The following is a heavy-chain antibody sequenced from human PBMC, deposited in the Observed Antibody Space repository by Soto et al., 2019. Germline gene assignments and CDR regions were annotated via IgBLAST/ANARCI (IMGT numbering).Heavy chain of an antibody. Sequence: QVQLVQSGAEVKKPGSSVKVSCKASGGTFSSYTISWVRQAPGQGLEWMGRIIPILGIANYAQKFQGRVTSTADKSTGTAYMELSSLRSEDTAVYYCARGTSHDYGGTWGQGTLVTVSS. J-gene: IGHJ5*02. CDR2: IIPILGIA. D-gene: IGHD4-17*01. CDR1: GGTFSSYT. V-gene: IGHV1-69*02. CDR3: ARGTSHDYGGT.